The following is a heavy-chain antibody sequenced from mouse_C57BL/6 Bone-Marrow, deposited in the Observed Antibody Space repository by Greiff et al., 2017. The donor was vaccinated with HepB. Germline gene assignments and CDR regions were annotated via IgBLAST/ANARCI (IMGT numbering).Heavy chain of an antibody. CDR3: TTSANSGYEYFDY. CDR2: IDPENGDT. J-gene: IGHJ2*01. D-gene: IGHD3-2*02. V-gene: IGHV14-4*01. CDR1: GFNIKDDY. Sequence: VQLQQSGAELVRPGDSVKLSCTASGFNIKDDYMHWVKQRPEQGLEWIGWIDPENGDTEYASKFQGKATITADTSSNTAYLQLSSLTSEDTAVYYCTTSANSGYEYFDYWGQDTTLTVSS.